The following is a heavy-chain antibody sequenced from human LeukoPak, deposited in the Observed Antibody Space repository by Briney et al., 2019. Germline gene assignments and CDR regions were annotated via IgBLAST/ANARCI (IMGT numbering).Heavy chain of an antibody. CDR2: IYYSGST. V-gene: IGHV4-59*01. J-gene: IGHJ5*02. CDR1: GGSISSYY. CDR3: ARDFNTNWFDP. D-gene: IGHD5/OR15-5a*01. Sequence: SETLSLTCTVSGGSISSYYWSWIRQPPGKGLEWIGYIYYSGSTNYNPSLKSRVTISVDTSKSQFSLKLSSVTAADTAVYYCARDFNTNWFDPWGQGTLVTVSS.